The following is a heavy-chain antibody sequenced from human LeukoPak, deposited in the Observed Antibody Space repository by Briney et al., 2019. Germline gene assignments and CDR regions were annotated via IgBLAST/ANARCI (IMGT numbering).Heavy chain of an antibody. J-gene: IGHJ5*02. CDR2: INPNSGGT. D-gene: IGHD2-15*01. CDR1: GYTFTSYG. CDR3: ARGEGAVVVVAAKGFDP. V-gene: IGHV1-2*02. Sequence: VASVKVSCKASGYTFTSYGISGVRQAPGQGLEGMGWINPNSGGTNYAQKFQGRVTMTRDTSISTAYMELSRLRSDDTAVYYCARGEGAVVVVAAKGFDPWGQGTLVTVS.